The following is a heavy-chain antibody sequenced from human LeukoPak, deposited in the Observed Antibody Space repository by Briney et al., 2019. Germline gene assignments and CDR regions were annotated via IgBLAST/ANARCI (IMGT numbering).Heavy chain of an antibody. CDR2: VKQDGTEK. CDR1: GFTFRDYW. V-gene: IGHV3-7*01. CDR3: ARAGGTSWADY. D-gene: IGHD6-13*01. J-gene: IGHJ4*02. Sequence: GGSLRLSCEASGFTFRDYWMTWVRQAPGKGLEWVANVKQDGTEKFYVDSVKGRFTISRDNGKNSLYLRMNSLRVEDTAIYYCARAGGTSWADYWGQGTLVTVSS.